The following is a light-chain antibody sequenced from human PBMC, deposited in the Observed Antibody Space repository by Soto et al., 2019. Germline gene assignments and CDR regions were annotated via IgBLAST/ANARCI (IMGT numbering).Light chain of an antibody. V-gene: IGLV2-14*01. J-gene: IGLJ2*01. Sequence: QSVLTRPASVSGSPGQSVTSSCTGTSSDVGGNFYVSWYQQHPGKAPRLILREVTIRPSGVSSRFSGSRSGNTASLTISGLQAEDEADYYCSSCSTTTFEILFGGGTKVTVL. CDR2: EVT. CDR3: SSCSTTTFEIL. CDR1: SSDVGGNFY.